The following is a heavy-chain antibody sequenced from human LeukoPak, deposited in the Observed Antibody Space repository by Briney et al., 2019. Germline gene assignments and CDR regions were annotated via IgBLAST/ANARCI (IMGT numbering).Heavy chain of an antibody. D-gene: IGHD3-10*01. CDR1: GYTFTSYA. CDR3: ARGAKFRSYGSGTYYTSLPFDP. J-gene: IGHJ5*02. V-gene: IGHV1-3*03. Sequence: LVASVKVSCKASGYTFTSYAMHWVRQAPGQRLEWMGWINAGNGNTKYSQEFQGRVTITRDTSASTAYMELSSLRSEDMTVYYCARGAKFRSYGSGTYYTSLPFDPWGQGTLVTVSS. CDR2: INAGNGNT.